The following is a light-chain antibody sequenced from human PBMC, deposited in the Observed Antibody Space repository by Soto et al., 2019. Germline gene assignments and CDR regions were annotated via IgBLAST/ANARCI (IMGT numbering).Light chain of an antibody. CDR1: QSISSR. CDR3: QQYESHCP. V-gene: IGKV1-5*03. J-gene: IGKJ4*02. Sequence: DIQMTQSPSTLSASVGDRVSITCRASQSISSRLAWYQQKPGKAPKLLIYKTSSLERGVRSRFSGSGSGTELPLTSSSLQPDDFATYYCQQYESHCPFGGGNKVEIK. CDR2: KTS.